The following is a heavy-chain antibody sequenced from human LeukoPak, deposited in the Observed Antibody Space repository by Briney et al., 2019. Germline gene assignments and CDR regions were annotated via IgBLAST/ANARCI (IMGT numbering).Heavy chain of an antibody. CDR1: GGSVSGGSYY. Sequence: SETLSLTCTVSGGSVSGGSYYWSWIRQPPGKGLEWIGEINHSGSTDYNPSLKSRVTISVDTSKNQFSLKLSSVTAADTAVYYCARIPYYYGSGSYYNPRFDYWGQGTLVTVSS. J-gene: IGHJ4*02. V-gene: IGHV4-61*01. D-gene: IGHD3-10*01. CDR3: ARIPYYYGSGSYYNPRFDY. CDR2: INHSGST.